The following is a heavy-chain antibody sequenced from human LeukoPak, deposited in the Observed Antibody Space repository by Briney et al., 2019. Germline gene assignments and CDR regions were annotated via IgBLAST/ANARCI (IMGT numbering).Heavy chain of an antibody. CDR2: IYHSGSA. CDR1: GGSISSFY. Sequence: PSETLSLTCTVSGGSISSFYWSWIRQPPGKGLEWIGYIYHSGSAKYNPSLKSRVTISVDTSKNQISLKLSSVTAAYTAVYYCASQSVEMSTIAAIDYWGQGTLVTVSS. CDR3: ASQSVEMSTIAAIDY. D-gene: IGHD5-24*01. V-gene: IGHV4-59*01. J-gene: IGHJ4*02.